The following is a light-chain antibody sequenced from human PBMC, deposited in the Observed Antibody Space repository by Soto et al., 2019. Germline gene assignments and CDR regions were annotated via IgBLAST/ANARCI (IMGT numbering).Light chain of an antibody. Sequence: EIVLTQSPGTLSLSPGERATLSCRASQSVSSSYLAWYQQKPGQAPRLLIYGASSRATGIPDRFSGSGSATDFTLTISRLEPEDFAVYYCHQYDSSPLTFGGGTNVEIK. V-gene: IGKV3-20*01. CDR2: GAS. CDR1: QSVSSSY. CDR3: HQYDSSPLT. J-gene: IGKJ4*01.